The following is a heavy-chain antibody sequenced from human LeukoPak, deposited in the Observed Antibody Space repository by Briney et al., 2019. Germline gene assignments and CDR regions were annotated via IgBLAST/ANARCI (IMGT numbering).Heavy chain of an antibody. J-gene: IGHJ4*02. CDR1: GLTFSNAW. D-gene: IGHD1-26*01. CDR3: TTGEGDSGSYSDLFDY. V-gene: IGHV3-15*01. CDR2: IKSKTDGGTT. Sequence: PGGSLRLSCAASGLTFSNAWMSWVRQAPGKGLEWVGRIKSKTDGGTTDYAAPVKGRFTISRDDSKNTLYLQMNSLKTEDTAVYYCTTGEGDSGSYSDLFDYWGQGALVTVSS.